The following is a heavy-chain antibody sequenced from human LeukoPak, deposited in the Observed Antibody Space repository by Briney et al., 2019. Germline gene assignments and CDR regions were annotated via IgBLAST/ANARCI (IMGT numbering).Heavy chain of an antibody. CDR3: ARGVRGYDILTGRDYYYMDV. CDR1: GGSFSGYY. D-gene: IGHD3-9*01. V-gene: IGHV4-34*01. CDR2: INHSGST. Sequence: PSETLSLTCAVYGGSFSGYYWSWIRQPPGKGLEWIGEINHSGSTNYNPSLKSRVTISVDTSKNQFSLKLSSVTAADTAVYYCARGVRGYDILTGRDYYYMDVWGKGTTVTISS. J-gene: IGHJ6*03.